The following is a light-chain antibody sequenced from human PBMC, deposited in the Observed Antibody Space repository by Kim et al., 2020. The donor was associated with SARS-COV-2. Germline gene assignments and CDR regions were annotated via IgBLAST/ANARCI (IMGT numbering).Light chain of an antibody. CDR1: TGAVTSGHY. CDR2: HTR. CDR3: LLSYSGARV. J-gene: IGLJ3*02. V-gene: IGLV7-46*01. Sequence: PGGTVTLTCGSSTGAVTSGHYPYWFQQNPGQAPRTLIYHTRNKQSWTPARFSGSLVGGKAALTLSGAQPEDEAEYYCLLSYSGARVFGGGTKLTVL.